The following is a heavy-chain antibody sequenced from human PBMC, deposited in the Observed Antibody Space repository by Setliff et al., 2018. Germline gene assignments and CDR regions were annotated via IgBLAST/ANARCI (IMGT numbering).Heavy chain of an antibody. J-gene: IGHJ1*01. CDR3: VRGVTRDISGYYRDEYFQH. V-gene: IGHV1-18*01. D-gene: IGHD3-22*01. CDR1: GYRLNTYG. CDR2: ISPYNGDT. Sequence: RASVKVSCKASGYRLNTYGISWVRQAPGQGLERMGWISPYNGDTRFAQSLQGRVTLTTDTSTNTAYMEMRTLRSDDTAVYYCVRGVTRDISGYYRDEYFQHWGQGTPVTVSS.